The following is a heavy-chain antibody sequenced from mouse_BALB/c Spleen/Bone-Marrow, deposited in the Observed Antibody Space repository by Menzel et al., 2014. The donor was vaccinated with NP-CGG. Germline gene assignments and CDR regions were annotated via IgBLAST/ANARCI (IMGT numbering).Heavy chain of an antibody. J-gene: IGHJ4*01. CDR1: GYSFTGYY. V-gene: IGHV1-26*01. Sequence: VQLQQSGPELVKPGASVKISCKASGYSFTGYYMHWVKQSHVKSLEWIGRINPYNGATSYNQNFKDKASLTVDKSSSTAHMELHSLTSEDSAVYYCARGEIHYGFDGYYAMDYWGQGTSVTVSS. D-gene: IGHD2-2*01. CDR3: ARGEIHYGFDGYYAMDY. CDR2: INPYNGAT.